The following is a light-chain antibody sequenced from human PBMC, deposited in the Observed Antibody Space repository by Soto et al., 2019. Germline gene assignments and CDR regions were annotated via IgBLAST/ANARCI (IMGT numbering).Light chain of an antibody. CDR2: LNSDGSH. CDR1: SGHSSYA. CDR3: QTWGTGIQL. J-gene: IGLJ2*01. Sequence: QLVLTQSPSASASLGASVKLTCTLSSGHSSYAIAWRQQQPEKGPRYLMNLNSDGSHTKGDGIPDRFSGSSSGAERYLSISSLQSEDDADYFWQTWGTGIQLFGGGTKLTVL. V-gene: IGLV4-69*01.